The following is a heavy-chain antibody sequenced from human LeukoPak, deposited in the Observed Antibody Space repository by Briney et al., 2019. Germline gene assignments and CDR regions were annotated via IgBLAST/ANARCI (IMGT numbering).Heavy chain of an antibody. CDR3: VKDTATPVTGGYFYYYMDV. D-gene: IGHD4-11*01. V-gene: IGHV3-30*02. CDR1: GFTFSSYG. CDR2: IRYDTINK. J-gene: IGHJ6*03. Sequence: GGSLRLSCAASGFTFSSYGMHWVRQAPGKGLEWVAFIRYDTINKYYADSVEGRFTISRDDSKNTLYLQMNSLRAEDTAVYYCVKDTATPVTGGYFYYYMDVWGNGTTVSVFS.